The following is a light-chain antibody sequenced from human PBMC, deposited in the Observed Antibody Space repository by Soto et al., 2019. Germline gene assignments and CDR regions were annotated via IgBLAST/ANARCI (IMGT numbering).Light chain of an antibody. CDR1: QNVSSY. Sequence: ESVLTQSRTTLSVSPGERATISCRASQNVSSYLAWYQQKPGQAPRLLIYDASNRATGIQARFSGSGSGTDFTLTISSLEPEDFAVYYCQQRSNWPTFGQGTRLEIK. J-gene: IGKJ5*01. V-gene: IGKV3-11*01. CDR2: DAS. CDR3: QQRSNWPT.